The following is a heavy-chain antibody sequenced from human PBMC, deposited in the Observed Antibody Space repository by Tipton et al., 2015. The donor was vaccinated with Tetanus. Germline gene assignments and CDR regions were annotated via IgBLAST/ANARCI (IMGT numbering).Heavy chain of an antibody. J-gene: IGHJ4*02. Sequence: SLRLSCAASGFSFSSYGMHWVRQAPGKGLEWVSVIWYDGSDRYYADSVKGRFTISRDNSKNMLYLQMNSLRAEDTAVYYCAREADCSGGSCYSGDFDNWGQGTQVTVSS. V-gene: IGHV3-33*01. CDR3: AREADCSGGSCYSGDFDN. CDR2: IWYDGSDR. CDR1: GFSFSSYG. D-gene: IGHD2-15*01.